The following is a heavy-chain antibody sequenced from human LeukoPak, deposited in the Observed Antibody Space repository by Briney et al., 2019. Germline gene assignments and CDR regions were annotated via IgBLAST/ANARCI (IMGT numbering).Heavy chain of an antibody. CDR3: ARRRYCSGGSCYLRGYFFDY. CDR1: RGSISSSNW. Sequence: PSETLSLTCTVSRGSISSSNWWTWVRQSPGKGLEWLGEIYHSGSTNYNPSLKSRVSISVDNSKNQFSLKLSSVTAADTAVYYCARRRYCSGGSCYLRGYFFDYWGQGTLVTVSS. D-gene: IGHD2-15*01. V-gene: IGHV4-4*02. CDR2: IYHSGST. J-gene: IGHJ4*02.